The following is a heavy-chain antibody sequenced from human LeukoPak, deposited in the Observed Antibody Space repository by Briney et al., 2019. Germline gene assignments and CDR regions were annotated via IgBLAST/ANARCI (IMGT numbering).Heavy chain of an antibody. J-gene: IGHJ2*01. CDR3: ATHFTARDGYNYIDWYFDL. CDR1: GFTFSSYS. V-gene: IGHV3-21*01. D-gene: IGHD5-24*01. Sequence: GGSLRLSCAASGFTFSSYSMNWVRQAPGKGLEWVSSISSSSSYIYYADSVKGRFTISRDNAKNSLYLQMNSLRAEDTAVYYCATHFTARDGYNYIDWYFDLWGSGTMVTVSS. CDR2: ISSSSSYI.